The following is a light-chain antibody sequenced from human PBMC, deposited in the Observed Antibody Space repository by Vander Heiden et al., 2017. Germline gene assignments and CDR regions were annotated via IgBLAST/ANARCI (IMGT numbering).Light chain of an antibody. CDR2: DAS. V-gene: IGKV3-11*01. CDR3: QQSSNWPVT. Sequence: PATLSAAQGERATLSGRASQSISSYLAWYQQKPGQAPRLLNDDASNRATGIPARFSGSGSGTDFTLTSSSLEPEDFAVYYCQQSSNWPVTFGQGTKLEIK. CDR1: QSISSY. J-gene: IGKJ2*01.